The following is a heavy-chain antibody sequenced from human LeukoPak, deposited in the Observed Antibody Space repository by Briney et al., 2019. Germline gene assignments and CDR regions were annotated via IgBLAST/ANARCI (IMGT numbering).Heavy chain of an antibody. CDR2: INQDGSEK. D-gene: IGHD3-10*01. V-gene: IGHV3-7*01. J-gene: IGHJ4*02. Sequence: ETLSLTCTVSGGSISSRNYYWGWIRQPPGKGLEWVANINQDGSEKYFVDSVKGRFTISRDNAKNSLYLQMNSLRVEDTAVYYCARVAKYYYGSETYYFFEHWGQGTPVTASS. CDR1: GGSISSRNYY. CDR3: ARVAKYYYGSETYYFFEH.